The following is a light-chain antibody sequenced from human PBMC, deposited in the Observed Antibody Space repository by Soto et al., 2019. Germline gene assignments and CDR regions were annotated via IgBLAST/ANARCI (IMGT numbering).Light chain of an antibody. Sequence: DIVMTQPPLSLPVTPEDPSSISCSSNQSLLHSNGYNYLDWYLQKPGQSPQLLIYLGSNRASGVPDRFSGSGSGTDFKLKISRVEAEDVGVYYCMQALQTPITFGQGTRLEIK. J-gene: IGKJ5*01. CDR3: MQALQTPIT. V-gene: IGKV2-28*01. CDR1: QSLLHSNGYNY. CDR2: LGS.